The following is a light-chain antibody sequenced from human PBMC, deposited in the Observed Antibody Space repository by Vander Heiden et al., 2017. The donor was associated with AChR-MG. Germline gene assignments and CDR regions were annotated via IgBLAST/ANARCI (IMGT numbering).Light chain of an antibody. CDR3: CSYAGGSTYV. CDR2: EVS. Sequence: QSALTQPASVSGSPGQSITIPCTGTSSAVGSYNFVSWYPQHPGNAPKLMIYEVSKRPSGVSNRFSGSKSGNTASLTISGLQAEDEADYFCCSYAGGSTYVFGSGTKVTVL. V-gene: IGLV2-23*02. CDR1: SSAVGSYNF. J-gene: IGLJ1*01.